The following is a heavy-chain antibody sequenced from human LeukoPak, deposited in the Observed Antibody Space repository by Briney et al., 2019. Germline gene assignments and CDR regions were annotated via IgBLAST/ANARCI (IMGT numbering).Heavy chain of an antibody. CDR3: AKVNPASGSYALDDAFDI. V-gene: IGHV1-8*03. D-gene: IGHD1-26*01. J-gene: IGHJ3*02. Sequence: GASVKVSCKASGYTFTTSDINWVRQATGQGLEWMGWMYPNSGNTGYAQKFQGRVTITRNTSISTAYMELSGLRAEDTAVYYCAKVNPASGSYALDDAFDIWGQGTMVTVSS. CDR1: GYTFTTSD. CDR2: MYPNSGNT.